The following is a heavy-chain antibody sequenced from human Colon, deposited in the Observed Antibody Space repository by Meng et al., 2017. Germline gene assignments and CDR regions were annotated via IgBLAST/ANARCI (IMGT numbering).Heavy chain of an antibody. Sequence: DGLLVAAGGGVVPPAGSMNLSCAASGFTFSGSTMHWVRQASGKGVEWVGRIRTKGDNYATTYAASVKGRFTISRDDSKNTAYLQVDSLKTEDTAVYYCTRAFRYGHDFWGQGALVTVSS. CDR3: TRAFRYGHDF. D-gene: IGHD5-18*01. CDR2: IRTKGDNYAT. J-gene: IGHJ4*02. V-gene: IGHV3-73*02. CDR1: GFTFSGST.